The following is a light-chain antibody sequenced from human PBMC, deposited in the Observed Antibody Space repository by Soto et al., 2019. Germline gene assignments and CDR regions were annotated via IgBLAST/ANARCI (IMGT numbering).Light chain of an antibody. CDR3: QQYLNWPSLT. CDR1: QAIGIN. Sequence: MVLTQSPATLSVSPGERVTLSCRASQAIGINLAWYQQKPGLAPRLLMYGASNRATDVPARFVGGGSGTDFSLTITGVPSEDFGVSYCQQYLNWPSLTFGGGTKVEIK. J-gene: IGKJ4*01. CDR2: GAS. V-gene: IGKV3-15*01.